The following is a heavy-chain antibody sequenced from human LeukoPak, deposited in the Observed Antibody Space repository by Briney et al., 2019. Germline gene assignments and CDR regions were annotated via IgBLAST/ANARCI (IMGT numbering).Heavy chain of an antibody. CDR1: GGSISSYY. CDR2: IHYSGST. J-gene: IGHJ4*02. D-gene: IGHD1-1*01. Sequence: SETLSLTCTVSGGSISSYYWSWIRQPPGKGLEWIGYIHYSGSTNYNPSLKSRVTISIDTSKNQFSLKLRAVTAADTAVYYCAREGGYNYGYYFDYWGQGTLVTVSS. V-gene: IGHV4-59*01. CDR3: AREGGYNYGYYFDY.